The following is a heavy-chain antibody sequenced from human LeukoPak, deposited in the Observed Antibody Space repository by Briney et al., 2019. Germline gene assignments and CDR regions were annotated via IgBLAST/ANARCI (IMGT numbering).Heavy chain of an antibody. CDR2: INHSGST. D-gene: IGHD3-3*01. V-gene: IGHV4-34*01. CDR1: GGSFSGYY. Sequence: SETLSLTCAVYGGSFSGYYWSWIRQPPGKGLEWIGEINHSGSTNYNPSLKSRVTISVDTSKNQFSLKLSSVTAADTAVYYCASSPTYDFWSGYPGGTFDYWGQGTLVTVSS. CDR3: ASSPTYDFWSGYPGGTFDY. J-gene: IGHJ4*02.